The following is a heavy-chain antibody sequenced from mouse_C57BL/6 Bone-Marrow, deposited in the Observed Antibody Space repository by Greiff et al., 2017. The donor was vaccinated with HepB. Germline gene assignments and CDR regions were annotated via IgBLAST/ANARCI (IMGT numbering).Heavy chain of an antibody. CDR3: ARDANDGYPFDD. V-gene: IGHV7-1*01. CDR2: SRNKANDYTT. D-gene: IGHD2-3*01. Sequence: EVKLMESGGGLVQSGRSLRLSCATSGFTFSDFYMEWVRQAPGKGLEWIAASRNKANDYTTEYSASVKGRFIVSRDTSQSILYLRMNALGAEDSAIYYCARDANDGYPFDDRGKGTTVTV. J-gene: IGHJ2*01. CDR1: GFTFSDFY.